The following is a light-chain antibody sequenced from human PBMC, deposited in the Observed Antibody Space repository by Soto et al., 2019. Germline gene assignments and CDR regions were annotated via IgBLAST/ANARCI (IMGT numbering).Light chain of an antibody. J-gene: IGKJ1*01. CDR2: DAS. V-gene: IGKV1-5*01. CDR3: QQYMWT. Sequence: DIQMTQSPSTLSASVGDRVTITCRASQSIGRWLAWYQQKPGKAPNLLIYDASSLEGGVPSRFSGSGSGTEFTLTISSLQPDDSATYYCQQYMWTFGQGTKVDIK. CDR1: QSIGRW.